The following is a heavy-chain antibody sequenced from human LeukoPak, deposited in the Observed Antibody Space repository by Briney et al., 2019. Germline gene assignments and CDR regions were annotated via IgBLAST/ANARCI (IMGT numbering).Heavy chain of an antibody. CDR1: GFTFSSYG. J-gene: IGHJ6*03. CDR2: ISGSGGST. CDR3: ARGSGSSQNYYKYSYMDV. V-gene: IGHV3-23*01. Sequence: GGSLRLSCAASGFTFSSYGMSWVRQAPGKGLEWVSGISGSGGSTYYADSVKGRFTISRDDANNSLYLQMNSLRPEDTAVYYCARGSGSSQNYYKYSYMDVWGKGTTVTISS. D-gene: IGHD1-26*01.